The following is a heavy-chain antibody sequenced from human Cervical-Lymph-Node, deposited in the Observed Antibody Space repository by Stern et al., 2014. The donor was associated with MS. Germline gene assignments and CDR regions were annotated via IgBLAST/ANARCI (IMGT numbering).Heavy chain of an antibody. CDR1: GGTFSSYA. CDR2: IIPIFGTA. J-gene: IGHJ4*02. D-gene: IGHD3/OR15-3a*01. CDR3: ARGFSHVDKHFDH. Sequence: VQLVESGAEVKKPGSSVKVSCKASGGTFSSYAISWVRQAPGQGLEWMGGIIPIFGTANYAQKFQGRVTMTRGTSTRTVYMALSSLRYEDTAVYYCARGFSHVDKHFDHWGQGTLVTVSS. V-gene: IGHV1-69*06.